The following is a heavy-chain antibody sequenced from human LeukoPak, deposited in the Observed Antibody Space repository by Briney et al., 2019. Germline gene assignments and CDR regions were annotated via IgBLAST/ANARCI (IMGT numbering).Heavy chain of an antibody. CDR1: GVSISSYY. CDR3: ARDRIVGPVDSYYGMDV. J-gene: IGHJ6*02. CDR2: IYYSEST. V-gene: IGHV4-59*12. Sequence: PSENLSFTCTVSGVSISSYYWRWIRQPPGKGLKGFSYIYYSESTYHNPSLKSRVIIAGDTSKNQFSLKLSSVTAAETAVYYCARDRIVGPVDSYYGMDVWGQGTTVTVSS. D-gene: IGHD3-22*01.